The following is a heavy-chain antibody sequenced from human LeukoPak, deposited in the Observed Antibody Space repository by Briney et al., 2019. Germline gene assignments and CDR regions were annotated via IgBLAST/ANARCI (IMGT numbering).Heavy chain of an antibody. CDR3: ARDVNYAFDY. J-gene: IGHJ4*02. D-gene: IGHD3-16*01. CDR1: GYSFTRNG. Sequence: ASVKVSCKPSGYSFTRNGISWVRQAPGQGLEWMGWFSANSGNTKYVQKFQDRVTLATDTSTSTAYMELKSLRSDDTAVYYCARDVNYAFDYWGQGTLVTVSS. V-gene: IGHV1-18*01. CDR2: FSANSGNT.